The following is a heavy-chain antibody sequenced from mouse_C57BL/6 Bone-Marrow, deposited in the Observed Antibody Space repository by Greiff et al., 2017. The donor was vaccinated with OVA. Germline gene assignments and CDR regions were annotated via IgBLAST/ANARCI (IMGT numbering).Heavy chain of an antibody. CDR1: GFTFSDYY. J-gene: IGHJ1*03. V-gene: IGHV5-16*01. CDR3: ARGGWDWYFDV. Sequence: EVKLVESEGGLVQPGSSMKLSCTASGFTFSDYYMAWVRQVPEKGLEWVANINYDGSSTYYLDSLKSRFIISRDNAKNILYLQMSSLKSEDTATYYCARGGWDWYFDVRGTGTTVTVSS. CDR2: INYDGSST. D-gene: IGHD3-3*01.